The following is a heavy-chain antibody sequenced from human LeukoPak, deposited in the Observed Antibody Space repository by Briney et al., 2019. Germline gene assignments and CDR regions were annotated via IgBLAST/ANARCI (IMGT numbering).Heavy chain of an antibody. J-gene: IGHJ4*02. CDR3: VRDRELYV. D-gene: IGHD3-10*02. CDR2: INGDGSST. CDR1: GFTFSSYW. V-gene: IGHV3-74*01. Sequence: GSLRLSCAASGFTFSSYWMHWVRQPPGKGLVWVSRINGDGSSTSYADSVKGRFTISRHNAKNTLYLQMNSLRAEDTAVYYCVRDRELYVWGQGTLVTVSS.